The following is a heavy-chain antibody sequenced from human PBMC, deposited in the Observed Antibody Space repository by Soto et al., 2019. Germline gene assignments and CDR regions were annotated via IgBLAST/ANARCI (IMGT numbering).Heavy chain of an antibody. J-gene: IGHJ5*02. D-gene: IGHD3-10*01. V-gene: IGHV4-4*02. Sequence: PSETLSLTCAVSGGSISSSNWWSWVRQPPGKGLEWIGEIYHSGSTNYNPSLKSRVTISVDKPKNQFSLKLSSVTAADTAVYYCARYYYGSGSYYNFDPWGQGTLVTVSS. CDR2: IYHSGST. CDR3: ARYYYGSGSYYNFDP. CDR1: GGSISSSNW.